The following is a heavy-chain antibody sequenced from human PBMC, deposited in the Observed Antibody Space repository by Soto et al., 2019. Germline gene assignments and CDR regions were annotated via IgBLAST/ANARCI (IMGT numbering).Heavy chain of an antibody. J-gene: IGHJ6*02. CDR2: IYYSGSN. V-gene: IGHV4-31*03. CDR1: GGSISSGGYY. CDR3: ARDRGYYGSGSYSYYYYGMDV. Sequence: SETLSLTCTVSGGSISSGGYYWSWIRQHPGKGLEWIGYIYYSGSNYYNPSLKSRVTISVDTSKNQISLKLSSETAADTASYFCARDRGYYGSGSYSYYYYGMDVWGQGTTVTVSS. D-gene: IGHD3-10*01.